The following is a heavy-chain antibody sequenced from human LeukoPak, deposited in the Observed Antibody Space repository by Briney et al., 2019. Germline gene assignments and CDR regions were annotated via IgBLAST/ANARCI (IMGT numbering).Heavy chain of an antibody. V-gene: IGHV1-2*02. J-gene: IGHJ4*02. CDR1: GYTFTGYY. D-gene: IGHD6-13*01. Sequence: ASVKVSCKASGYTFTGYYMHWVRQAPGQGLEWMGWINPSSGGTNYAQKFQGRVTMTRDTSISTAYMELSRLRSDDTAVYYCARGPLEGISLSLYWGQGTLVTVSS. CDR3: ARGPLEGISLSLY. CDR2: INPSSGGT.